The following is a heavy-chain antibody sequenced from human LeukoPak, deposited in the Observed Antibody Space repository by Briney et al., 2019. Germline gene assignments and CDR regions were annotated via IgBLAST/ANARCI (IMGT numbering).Heavy chain of an antibody. CDR1: RFTFSSYS. V-gene: IGHV3-21*01. J-gene: IGHJ4*02. D-gene: IGHD6-13*01. CDR2: ISSGGSYI. CDR3: ARMPAYSSRCHFDY. Sequence: GGSLRLSCAASRFTFSSYSMNWVRQAPGKGLEWVSSISSGGSYIYYADSVKGRFTISRDNSKNTLYLQMNGLRAEDTAVYYCARMPAYSSRCHFDYWGQGTLVTVSS.